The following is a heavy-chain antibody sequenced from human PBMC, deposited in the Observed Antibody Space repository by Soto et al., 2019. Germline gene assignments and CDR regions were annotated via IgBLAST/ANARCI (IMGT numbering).Heavy chain of an antibody. D-gene: IGHD6-19*01. Sequence: EVQLVESGGGLVQPARSLRLSCAPSGSTFEDFALTWVRQAPGKGLGGVSGISWNSESIGYADSVKGRFTISRDNAKNSLYLQMNSLRAEDTALYYCAKDGAGTWEGTWFDPWGQGTLVTVSS. CDR1: GSTFEDFA. V-gene: IGHV3-9*01. CDR3: AKDGAGTWEGTWFDP. J-gene: IGHJ5*02. CDR2: ISWNSESI.